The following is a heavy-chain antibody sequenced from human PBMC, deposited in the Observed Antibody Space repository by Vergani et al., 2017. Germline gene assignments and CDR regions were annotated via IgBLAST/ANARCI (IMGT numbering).Heavy chain of an antibody. CDR1: GFTFSSYG. Sequence: QVQLVESGGGLVKPGRSLRLSCAASGFTFSSYGMHWVRQAPGKGLEWVAVIWYDGSNKYYADSVKGRFTISRDNSKNTLYLQMNSLRAEDTAVYYCARDPDGDYYYYGMDGWGQGTTVTVSS. CDR3: ARDPDGDYYYYGMDG. J-gene: IGHJ6*02. D-gene: IGHD4-17*01. CDR2: IWYDGSNK. V-gene: IGHV3-33*01.